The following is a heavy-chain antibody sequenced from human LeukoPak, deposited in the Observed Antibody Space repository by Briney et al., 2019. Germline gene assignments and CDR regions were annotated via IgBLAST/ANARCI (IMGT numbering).Heavy chain of an antibody. J-gene: IGHJ6*02. CDR2: IYYSGST. V-gene: IGHV4-30-4*01. Sequence: PSETLSLTCTVSGGSISSGDYYWSWIRQPPGHGLEWIGYIYYSGSTYYNPSLKSRVTISVDTSKNQFSLKLSSVTAADTAVYYCARDQDPYDILGKRGYYYYYGMDVWGQGTTVTVSS. CDR3: ARDQDPYDILGKRGYYYYYGMDV. CDR1: GGSISSGDYY. D-gene: IGHD3-9*01.